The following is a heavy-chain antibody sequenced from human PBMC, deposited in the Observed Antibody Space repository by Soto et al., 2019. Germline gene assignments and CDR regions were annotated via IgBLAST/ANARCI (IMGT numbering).Heavy chain of an antibody. Sequence: QVPLVESGGGVVQPGRSLRLSCAASGFTFSSYAMHWVRQAPGKGLEWVAVISYDGSNKYYADSVKGRFTISRDNSKNTLYLQMNSLRAEDTAVYYCAREITIFGVVNRGMDVWGQGTTVTVSS. CDR3: AREITIFGVVNRGMDV. D-gene: IGHD3-3*01. J-gene: IGHJ6*02. CDR1: GFTFSSYA. CDR2: ISYDGSNK. V-gene: IGHV3-30-3*01.